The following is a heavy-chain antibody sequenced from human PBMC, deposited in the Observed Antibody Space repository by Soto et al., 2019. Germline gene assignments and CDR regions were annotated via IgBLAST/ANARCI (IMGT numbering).Heavy chain of an antibody. CDR2: ISAYNGNT. Sequence: ASVKVSCKASGYTFTSYGISWLRQAPGQGLEWMGWISAYNGNTNYAQKLQGRVTMTTDTSTSTAYMELRSLRSDDTAVYYCASGEYYDFWSGYWGYYGMDVWGQGTTVTV. D-gene: IGHD3-3*01. CDR1: GYTFTSYG. J-gene: IGHJ6*02. V-gene: IGHV1-18*01. CDR3: ASGEYYDFWSGYWGYYGMDV.